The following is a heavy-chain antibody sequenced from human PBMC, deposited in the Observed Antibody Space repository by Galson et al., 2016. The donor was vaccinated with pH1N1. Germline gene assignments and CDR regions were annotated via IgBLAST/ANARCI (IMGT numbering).Heavy chain of an antibody. CDR1: GFLLRTHAVG. CDR2: IYWNDDK. V-gene: IGHV2-5*01. Sequence: PALVKPPQTLTLTCTFSGFLLRTHAVGVGWIRQPPGQALEWLALIYWNDDKRYRPSLKSKLVITKDTSKNQLVLTMTNMDPVDTATDYCAHTLLGDYVAWFDPGGQGTLVTVSS. D-gene: IGHD4-17*01. CDR3: AHTLLGDYVAWFDP. J-gene: IGHJ5*02.